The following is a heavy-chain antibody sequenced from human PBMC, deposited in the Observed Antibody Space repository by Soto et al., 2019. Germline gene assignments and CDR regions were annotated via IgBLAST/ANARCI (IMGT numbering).Heavy chain of an antibody. CDR3: TRAAWFPYLSFY. CDR2: IVPIRRTA. CDR1: GGTFSSYR. J-gene: IGHJ4*02. D-gene: IGHD3-10*01. V-gene: IGHV1-69*13. Sequence: SVKVSCKASGGTFSSYRINWVRQAPGQGLEWVGGIVPIRRTADYAQTFQGRVSITADESARTSYMELRSLRSQDTAVYYCTRAAWFPYLSFYWGQGALVTVSS.